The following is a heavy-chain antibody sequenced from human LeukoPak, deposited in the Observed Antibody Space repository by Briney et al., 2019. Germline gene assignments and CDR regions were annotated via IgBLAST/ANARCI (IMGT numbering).Heavy chain of an antibody. J-gene: IGHJ4*02. CDR3: ARDKQVGATYFDY. V-gene: IGHV3-7*01. CDR2: INQDGDDK. D-gene: IGHD1-26*01. Sequence: GGSLRLSCAASGFTFSSYWMSWVRQAPGKGPEWVANINQDGDDKNYLGSVRGRFTITRDNAENSLHLQMNSLRVEDTAVYYCARDKQVGATYFDYWGQGSLVTVS. CDR1: GFTFSSYW.